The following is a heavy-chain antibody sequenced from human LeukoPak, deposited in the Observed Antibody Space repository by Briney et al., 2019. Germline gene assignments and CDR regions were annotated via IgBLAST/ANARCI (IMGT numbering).Heavy chain of an antibody. CDR3: AELGITMIGGV. D-gene: IGHD3-10*02. V-gene: IGHV3-21*01. J-gene: IGHJ6*04. CDR1: GFTFSSYS. CDR2: ISSSSSYI. Sequence: GRSLRISCAASGFTFSSYSINLGGQGPSKGLQWVSSISSSSSYIYYADSVKGRFSISRDNAKNSLYLQMNSLRAEDTAVYYCAELGITMIGGVWGKGTTVTISS.